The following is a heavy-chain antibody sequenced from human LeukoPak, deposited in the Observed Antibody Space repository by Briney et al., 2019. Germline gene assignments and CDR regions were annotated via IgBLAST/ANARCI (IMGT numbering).Heavy chain of an antibody. D-gene: IGHD3-22*01. CDR1: GDSVSSNSAA. CDR3: ARDSSGYSYHYYYYYMDV. Sequence: SQTLSLTCAISGDSVSSNSAAWNWIRQSPSRGLEWLGRTYYRSKWYNDYAVSVKSRITINPDTSKNQFSLQLNSVTPEDTAVYYCARDSSGYSYHYYYYYMDVWGKGTTVTVSS. CDR2: TYYRSKWYN. V-gene: IGHV6-1*01. J-gene: IGHJ6*03.